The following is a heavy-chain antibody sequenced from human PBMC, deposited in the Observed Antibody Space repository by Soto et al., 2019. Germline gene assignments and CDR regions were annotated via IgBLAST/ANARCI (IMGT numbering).Heavy chain of an antibody. CDR1: GGTFSSYT. Sequence: QVQLVQSGAEVKKPGSSVKVSCKASGGTFSSYTISWVRQAPGQGLEWMGRIIPILGIANYAQKFQGRVTSTADKSTSTAYMELSSLRSEDTAVYYCARGYCSGGSCYGIIDYWGQGTLVTVSS. V-gene: IGHV1-69*02. D-gene: IGHD2-15*01. J-gene: IGHJ4*02. CDR3: ARGYCSGGSCYGIIDY. CDR2: IIPILGIA.